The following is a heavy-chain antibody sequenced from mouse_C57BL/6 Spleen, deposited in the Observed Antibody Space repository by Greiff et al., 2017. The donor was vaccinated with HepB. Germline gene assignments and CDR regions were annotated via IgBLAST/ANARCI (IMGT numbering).Heavy chain of an antibody. D-gene: IGHD1-1*01. Sequence: VKLVESGPELVKPGASVKLSCKASGYTFTSYDINWVKQRPGQGLEWIGWIYPRDGSTKYNEKFKGKATLTVDTSSSTAYMELHSLTSEDSAVYFCARRFYYYGSSRYYAMDYWGQGTSVTVSS. CDR2: IYPRDGST. CDR3: ARRFYYYGSSRYYAMDY. V-gene: IGHV1-85*01. CDR1: GYTFTSYD. J-gene: IGHJ4*01.